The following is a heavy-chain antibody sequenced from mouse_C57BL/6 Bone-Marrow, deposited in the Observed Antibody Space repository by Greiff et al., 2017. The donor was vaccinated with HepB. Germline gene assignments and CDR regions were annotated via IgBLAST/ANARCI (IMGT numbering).Heavy chain of an antibody. CDR3: AREEEDDERGGCFDY. D-gene: IGHD1-1*02. CDR1: GYTFTSYG. CDR2: IYPRSGNT. Sequence: VQLQQSGAELARPGASVKLSCKASGYTFTSYGISWVKQRTGQGLEWIGEIYPRSGNTYYNEKFKGKATLTADKSSSTAYMELRSLTSEDSAVYFCAREEEDDERGGCFDYWGQGTTLTVSS. J-gene: IGHJ2*01. V-gene: IGHV1-81*01.